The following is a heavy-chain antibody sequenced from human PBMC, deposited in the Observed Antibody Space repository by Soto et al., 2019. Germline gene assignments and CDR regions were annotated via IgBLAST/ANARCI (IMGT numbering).Heavy chain of an antibody. J-gene: IGHJ5*02. CDR3: ARGRVSSSRDKRINWFAP. D-gene: IGHD6-13*01. V-gene: IGHV4-30-4*01. CDR1: GGSISSGDYY. CDR2: IYYNGST. Sequence: RSETLSLTCTVSGGSISSGDYYWSWIRQPPGKGLEWIGYIYYNGSTYYNPSLKSRVTISVDTSKNQFSLKLSSVTAADTAVYYCARGRVSSSRDKRINWFAPWGQGTLDTVSS.